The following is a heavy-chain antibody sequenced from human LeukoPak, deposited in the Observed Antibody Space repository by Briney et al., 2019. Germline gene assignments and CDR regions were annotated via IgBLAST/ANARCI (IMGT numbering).Heavy chain of an antibody. Sequence: PGGSLRLSCAASGLTFSSYAMSWVRQAPGKGLEWVSAISGSSGHTYYADSVKGRFTISRDNSKNTLYLQMNSLRPEDTAVYYCAKKGSDGMDVWGQGTTVTVSS. J-gene: IGHJ6*02. D-gene: IGHD1-26*01. CDR1: GLTFSSYA. CDR3: AKKGSDGMDV. CDR2: ISGSSGHT. V-gene: IGHV3-23*01.